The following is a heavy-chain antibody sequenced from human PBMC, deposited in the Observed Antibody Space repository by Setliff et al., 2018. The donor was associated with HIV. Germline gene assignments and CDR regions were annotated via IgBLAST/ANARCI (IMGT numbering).Heavy chain of an antibody. CDR2: INPSGGST. J-gene: IGHJ6*02. V-gene: IGHV1-46*01. CDR3: ARAMRGVVVTNMYYYYGMDV. D-gene: IGHD2-21*02. Sequence: ASVKVSCKASGYTFTGYYMHWVRQAPGQGLEWMGIINPSGGSTSYAQKFQGRVTMTRDTSTSTVYMELSSLRSEDTAVYYWARAMRGVVVTNMYYYYGMDVWGQGTTVTVSS. CDR1: GYTFTGYY.